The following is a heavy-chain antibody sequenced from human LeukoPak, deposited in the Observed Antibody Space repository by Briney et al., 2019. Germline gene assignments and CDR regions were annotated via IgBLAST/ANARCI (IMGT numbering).Heavy chain of an antibody. CDR3: AKGHTYGMI. CDR2: ISSSGTTM. Sequence: GGSLRLSCAASGFIFSDYYMSWMRQTPGKSLEWVAYISSSGTTMDYAKSVKGRFTISRDNAKDSLYLQMNSLEAEDTAVYYCAKGHTYGMIWGQGALVSVSS. D-gene: IGHD2-8*01. J-gene: IGHJ4*02. CDR1: GFIFSDYY. V-gene: IGHV3-11*01.